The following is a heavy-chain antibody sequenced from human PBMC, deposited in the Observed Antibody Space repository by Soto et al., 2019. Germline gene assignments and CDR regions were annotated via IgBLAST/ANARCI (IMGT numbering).Heavy chain of an antibody. V-gene: IGHV3-30*18. CDR1: GFTFSSYG. CDR2: IASDGRDK. D-gene: IGHD6-13*01. J-gene: IGHJ4*02. CDR3: AKDRHIGPAGYYFDY. Sequence: GGSLRLSCATSGFTFSSYGRHWVRQAPGKGLEWVTVIASDGRDKKYADSVKGRFTISRDNSKSTLYLQMNSLRAEDTAVYYCAKDRHIGPAGYYFDYWGQGALVTVSS.